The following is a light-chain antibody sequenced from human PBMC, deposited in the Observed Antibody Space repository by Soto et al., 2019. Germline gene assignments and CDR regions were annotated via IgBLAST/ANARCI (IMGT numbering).Light chain of an antibody. CDR1: QSVSSD. J-gene: IGKJ1*01. Sequence: EIVMTQSPATLSVSPGERATLSCRASQSVSSDLAWYQQKPGQAPRLLISGASSRATGIPDRFTGGGSGTDFTLTISRLEPEDFAVYYCQPYGSSPRTFGQGTKVDNK. CDR2: GAS. V-gene: IGKV3-20*01. CDR3: QPYGSSPRT.